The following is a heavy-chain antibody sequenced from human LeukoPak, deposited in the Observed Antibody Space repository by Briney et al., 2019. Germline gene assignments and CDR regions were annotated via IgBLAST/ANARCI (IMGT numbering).Heavy chain of an antibody. CDR3: AGGITMTTDY. CDR1: GYTFTSYD. Sequence: ASVKVSCKASGYTFTSYDINWVRQAPGQGLEWMGWINPNSGGTNYAQKFQGRVTMTRDTSISTAYMELSRLRSDDTAVYYCAGGITMTTDYWGQGTLVTVSS. CDR2: INPNSGGT. J-gene: IGHJ4*02. D-gene: IGHD3-22*01. V-gene: IGHV1-2*02.